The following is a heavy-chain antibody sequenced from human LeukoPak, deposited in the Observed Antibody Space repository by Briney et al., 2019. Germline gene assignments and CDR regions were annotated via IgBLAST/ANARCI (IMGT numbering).Heavy chain of an antibody. J-gene: IGHJ4*02. V-gene: IGHV3-9*01. CDR1: GFTFDDYA. D-gene: IGHD6-6*01. CDR3: AKDLWKYSSSSFDY. Sequence: GGSLRLSCAASGFTFDDYAMHWVRQAPGKGLEWVSGISWNSGSIGYADSVKGRFTISRDNSKNTLYLHMNSLRAEDTALYYCAKDLWKYSSSSFDYWGQGTLVTVSS. CDR2: ISWNSGSI.